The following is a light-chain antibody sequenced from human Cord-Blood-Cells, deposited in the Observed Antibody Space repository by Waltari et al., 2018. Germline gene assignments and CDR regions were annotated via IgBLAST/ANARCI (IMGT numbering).Light chain of an antibody. J-gene: IGKJ2*01. V-gene: IGKV1-5*03. CDR2: KAS. CDR1: QSISSY. CDR3: QQYNSYPYT. Sequence: DIQMTQSPSSLSASVGDRVTITCRASQSISSYLNWYQQKPGKAPTLLIYKASSLESGVPSRFSGSGSGTEFTLTISSLQPDDFATYYCQQYNSYPYTFGQGTKLEIK.